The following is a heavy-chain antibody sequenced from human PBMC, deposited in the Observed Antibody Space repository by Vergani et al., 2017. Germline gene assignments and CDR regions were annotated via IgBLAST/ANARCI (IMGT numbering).Heavy chain of an antibody. CDR2: IYYSGST. J-gene: IGHJ4*02. V-gene: IGHV4-39*07. Sequence: QLQLQESGPGLVKPSETLSLTCTVSGGSISSSSYYWGWIRQPPGKELEWIGSIYYSGSTYYNPSLKSRVTISVDTSKNQFSLKLSSVTAADTAVYYCAREVPGGFDYWGQGTLVTVSS. D-gene: IGHD3-10*01. CDR1: GGSISSSSYY. CDR3: AREVPGGFDY.